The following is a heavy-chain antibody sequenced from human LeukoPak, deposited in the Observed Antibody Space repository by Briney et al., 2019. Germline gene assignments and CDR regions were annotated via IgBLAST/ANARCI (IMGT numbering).Heavy chain of an antibody. CDR1: GGSFSGYY. D-gene: IGHD2-21*01. CDR2: INHSGST. V-gene: IGHV4-34*01. Sequence: SETLSLTCAVYGGSFSGYYWSWIRQPPGKGLEWIGEINHSGSTNYNPSLKSRVTISVDTSKNQFSLKLSSVTAADTVVYYCARGSEASLYCYSYWGQGTMVTVSS. J-gene: IGHJ3*01. CDR3: ARGSEASLYCYSY.